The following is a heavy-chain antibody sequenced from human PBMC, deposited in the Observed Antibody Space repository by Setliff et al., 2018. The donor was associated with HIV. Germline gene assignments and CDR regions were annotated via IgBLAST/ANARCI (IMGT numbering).Heavy chain of an antibody. J-gene: IGHJ5*02. V-gene: IGHV4-4*09. D-gene: IGHD3-10*01. CDR2: IFSSGST. Sequence: SETLSLTCTVSGGSISSYCWNWIRQSPGRGLEWIGFIFSSGSTKYNPSLQSRVTMSIDTSKNQFSLKLTSVTAADTAVYYCARRIDNSGTFPDKNWFDTWGQGSLGTV. CDR1: GGSISSYC. CDR3: ARRIDNSGTFPDKNWFDT.